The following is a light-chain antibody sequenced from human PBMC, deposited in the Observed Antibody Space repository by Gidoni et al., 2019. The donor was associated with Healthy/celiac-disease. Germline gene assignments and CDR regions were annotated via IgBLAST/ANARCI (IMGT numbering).Light chain of an antibody. CDR1: SSNIAAGYD. V-gene: IGLV1-40*01. CDR2: GNS. CDR3: QSYDTSLSAWV. Sequence: SALTQPPSVAGAPGKRVTISCTGSSSNIAAGYDVHWYQQLPATAPQLLIYGNSNRPSCVPYRFSGSKSGTSASLAITGLQAADDADYYCQSYDTSLSAWVFGGGTKLTVL. J-gene: IGLJ3*02.